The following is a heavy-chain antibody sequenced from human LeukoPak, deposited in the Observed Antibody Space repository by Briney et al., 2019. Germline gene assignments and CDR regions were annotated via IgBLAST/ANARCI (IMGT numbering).Heavy chain of an antibody. D-gene: IGHD6-19*01. V-gene: IGHV3-23*01. J-gene: IGHJ4*02. CDR2: ISGSGGST. CDR1: GFTFSNYA. CDR3: ARCSGWAFKN. Sequence: GGSLRLSCAASGFTFSNYAMSWVRQAPGKGLEWVSAISGSGGSTYYADSVKGRFTISRDSAKNSLYLQMDSLRAEDTAIYYCARCSGWAFKNWGQGNLVTVSS.